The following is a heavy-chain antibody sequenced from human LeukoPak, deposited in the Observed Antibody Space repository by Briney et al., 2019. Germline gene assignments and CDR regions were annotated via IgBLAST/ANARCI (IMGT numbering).Heavy chain of an antibody. CDR2: INHSGST. J-gene: IGHJ5*02. CDR1: GGSFIGYY. Sequence: PSETLSLTCAVYGGSFIGYYWSWIRQPPGKGLEWIGEINHSGSTNYNPSLKSRVTISVDTSKNQFSLKLSSVTAADTAVYYCARGLVVIRWFDPWGQGTLVTVSS. CDR3: ARGLVVIRWFDP. D-gene: IGHD2-15*01. V-gene: IGHV4-34*01.